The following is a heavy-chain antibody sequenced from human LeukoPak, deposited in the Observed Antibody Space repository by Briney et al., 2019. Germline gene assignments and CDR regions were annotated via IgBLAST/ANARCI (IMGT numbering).Heavy chain of an antibody. J-gene: IGHJ2*01. Sequence: PSETLSLTCAVYGGSFSGYYWSWIRQPPGKGLEWIGEINHSGSTNYNPSLKSRVTISVDTSKNQFSLKLSSVTAADTAVYYCARGPFACARYFDLWGRRTPVTVAS. CDR3: ARGPFACARYFDL. V-gene: IGHV4-34*01. CDR1: GGSFSGYY. CDR2: INHSGST.